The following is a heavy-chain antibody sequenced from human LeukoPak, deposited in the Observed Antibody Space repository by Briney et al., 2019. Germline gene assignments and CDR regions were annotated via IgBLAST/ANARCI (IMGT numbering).Heavy chain of an antibody. CDR1: GPSFSGFD. CDR2: IGHSGST. CDR3: GRGRKGGSSL. D-gene: IGHD3-10*01. V-gene: IGHV4-34*01. J-gene: IGHJ4*02. Sequence: SETLSLTCAVYGPSFSGFDWNWIRHPPGKGLEWIGEIGHSGSTKYNPSLKSPLTLSQGRANNQFSLKLSSVTAADTACYNGGRGRKGGSSLWGQGTLVTVSS.